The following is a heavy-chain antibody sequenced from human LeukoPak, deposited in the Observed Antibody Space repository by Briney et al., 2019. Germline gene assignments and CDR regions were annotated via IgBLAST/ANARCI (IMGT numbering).Heavy chain of an antibody. J-gene: IGHJ3*02. Sequence: ASVKVSCKASGYTFTGYYIHWMRQAPGQGLDWMGWINPDSGGTNYAQKFQGRVTMTRDTSISTAYMELSRLRSDDTAVYYCARAGRYDTSIYADDVFDIWGQGTMVTVSS. CDR1: GYTFTGYY. CDR3: ARAGRYDTSIYADDVFDI. V-gene: IGHV1-2*02. CDR2: INPDSGGT. D-gene: IGHD5-12*01.